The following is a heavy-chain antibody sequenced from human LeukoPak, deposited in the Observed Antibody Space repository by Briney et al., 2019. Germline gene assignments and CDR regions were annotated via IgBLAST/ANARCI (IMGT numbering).Heavy chain of an antibody. D-gene: IGHD3-10*01. CDR2: ISYDGSKK. CDR3: AKGRYTGSSFLDY. V-gene: IGHV3-30*18. Sequence: GGSLRLSCAASRFTLSSYGMHWVRQAPGKGLEWVALISYDGSKKYYSDSVQGRFTISRDNSKNTLYLQMNSLRPEDTAVYYCAKGRYTGSSFLDYWGQGTQVTVSS. J-gene: IGHJ4*02. CDR1: RFTLSSYG.